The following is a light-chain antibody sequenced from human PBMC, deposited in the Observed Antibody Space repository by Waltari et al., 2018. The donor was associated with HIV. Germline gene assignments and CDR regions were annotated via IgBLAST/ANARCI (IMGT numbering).Light chain of an antibody. Sequence: QSVLTQPPSVSAAPGQKVTISCSGTSSHIGDNSVSWYQDLPGAAPKLLIFENNKRPSGIPARFSGSLSGTSATLVITGLQTGDEADYYCVTWDNSLSAMVFGGGTKLTVL. CDR2: ENN. CDR1: SSHIGDNS. CDR3: VTWDNSLSAMV. V-gene: IGLV1-51*02. J-gene: IGLJ2*01.